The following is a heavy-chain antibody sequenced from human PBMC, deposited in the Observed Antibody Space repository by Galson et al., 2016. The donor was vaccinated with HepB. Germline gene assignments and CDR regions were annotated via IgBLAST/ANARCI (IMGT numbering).Heavy chain of an antibody. CDR2: ISWNSGSI. CDR1: GFTLDHYA. V-gene: IGHV3-9*01. D-gene: IGHD3-22*01. Sequence: SLRLSCAASGFTLDHYAMHWVRQAPGKGLEWVSGISWNSGSIGYADSVKGRFTISRDNAKNSLYLQMNSLKIEDTAVYYCTTDDYDEGSTYYPGFDSWGQGTLVTVSS. CDR3: TTDDYDEGSTYYPGFDS. J-gene: IGHJ4*02.